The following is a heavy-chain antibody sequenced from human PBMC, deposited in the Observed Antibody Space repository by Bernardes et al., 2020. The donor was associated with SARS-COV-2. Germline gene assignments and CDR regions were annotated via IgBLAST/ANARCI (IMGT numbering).Heavy chain of an antibody. J-gene: IGHJ3*02. CDR3: ARDLDNYYDSRPGAFDI. CDR2: IYYSGST. CDR1: GGSVSSGSYY. D-gene: IGHD3-22*01. Sequence: SETLSLTCTVSGGSVSSGSYYWSWIRQPPGKGLEWIGYIYYSGSTNYNPSLKSRVTISVDTSKNQFSLKLSSVTAADTAVYYCARDLDNYYDSRPGAFDIWGQGTMVTVSS. V-gene: IGHV4-61*01.